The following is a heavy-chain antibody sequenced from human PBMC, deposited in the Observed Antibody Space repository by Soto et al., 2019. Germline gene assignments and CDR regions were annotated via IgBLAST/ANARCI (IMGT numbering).Heavy chain of an antibody. J-gene: IGHJ6*02. CDR3: PPRGSQQLPYYSSGMDV. D-gene: IGHD6-13*01. V-gene: IGHV3-15*07. CDR2: IKSKTDGGTT. Sequence: GGSLRLSCAASGFTFSNAWMNWVRQAPGKGLEWVGRIKSKTDGGTTDYAAPVKGRFTISRDDSKNTLYLKMNSLKTEDTAVYYCPPRGSQQLPYYSSGMDVWGQGTTVTVSS. CDR1: GFTFSNAW.